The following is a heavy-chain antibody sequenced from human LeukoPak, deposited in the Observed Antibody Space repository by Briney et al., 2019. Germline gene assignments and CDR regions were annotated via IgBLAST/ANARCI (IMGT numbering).Heavy chain of an antibody. CDR2: ISGSGGST. CDR3: AKIDGSYFDY. Sequence: PGGSLRLSCAASGFTFSSYAMSWVRQPPGKGLEWVSTISGSGGSTYYADSVEGRFTISRDNSKNTLYLQMNSLRAEDTAVYSCAKIDGSYFDYWGQGTLVTVSS. D-gene: IGHD1-26*01. V-gene: IGHV3-23*01. J-gene: IGHJ4*02. CDR1: GFTFSSYA.